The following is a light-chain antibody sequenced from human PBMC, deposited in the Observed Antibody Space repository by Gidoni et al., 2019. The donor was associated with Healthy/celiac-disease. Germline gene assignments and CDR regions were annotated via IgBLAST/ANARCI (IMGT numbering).Light chain of an antibody. J-gene: IGKJ4*01. CDR2: WAS. Sequence: DIVMTPSPDSLAVSMGERATINCKSSQSVLYSSNNKNYLAWYQQKPGQPPKLLIYWASTRGSGVPDRFSGSGSGTDFTLTISSLQAEDVAVYYCQQYYSTPPAFGGGTKVEIK. CDR1: QSVLYSSNNKNY. V-gene: IGKV4-1*01. CDR3: QQYYSTPPA.